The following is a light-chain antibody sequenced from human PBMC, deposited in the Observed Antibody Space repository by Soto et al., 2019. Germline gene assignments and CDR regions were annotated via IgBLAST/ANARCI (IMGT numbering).Light chain of an antibody. Sequence: QSVLTQPACVSGSPGQSITMSCAGTSRDVGAYNYDSWYQQYPGEAPKVIIYDVSHRPAGVSHRFSGSKSGNTASLTISGLQTQEAADYFCSSYTTDTTYVFGTATKVTVL. V-gene: IGLV2-14*01. J-gene: IGLJ1*01. CDR3: SSYTTDTTYV. CDR2: DVS. CDR1: SRDVGAYNY.